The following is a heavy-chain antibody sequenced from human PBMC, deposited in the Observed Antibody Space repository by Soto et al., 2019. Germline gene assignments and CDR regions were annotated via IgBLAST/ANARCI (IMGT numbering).Heavy chain of an antibody. J-gene: IGHJ4*02. CDR1: GFTFSSYS. D-gene: IGHD5-18*01. CDR3: ARDSGYSYGPFDY. V-gene: IGHV3-48*01. CDR2: VSSSSSTI. Sequence: EVQLVESGGGLVQPGGSLRLSCAASGFTFSSYSMNWVRQAPGKGLEGVSYVSSSSSTIDYAGSVKGRFTISRDNDKKSLYLQMNSLRAEDTAVYYCARDSGYSYGPFDYWGQGTLGTVSS.